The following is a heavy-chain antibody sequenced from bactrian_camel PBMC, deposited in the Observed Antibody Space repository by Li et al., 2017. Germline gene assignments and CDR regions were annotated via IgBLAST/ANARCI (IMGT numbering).Heavy chain of an antibody. CDR1: GWTSGDYC. CDR2: IYAHGGGT. V-gene: IGHV3S1*01. J-gene: IGHJ4*01. CDR3: AADRDCYLGSSYVPTYKH. Sequence: HVQLVESGGGSAQAGGSLRLSCVASGWTSGDYCMAWFRQAPGQKREGLASIYAHGGGTYYADSAEGRFTISQDNAKNTLYLQMDSLKLEDTAMYYCAADRDCYLGSSYVPTYKHWGQGTQVTV. D-gene: IGHD3*01.